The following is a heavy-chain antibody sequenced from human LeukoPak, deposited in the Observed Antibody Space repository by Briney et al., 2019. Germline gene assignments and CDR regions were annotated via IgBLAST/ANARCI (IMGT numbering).Heavy chain of an antibody. J-gene: IGHJ5*02. CDR2: ISAYNGNT. V-gene: IGHV1-18*01. CDR3: ARDHTGDQPYNWFDP. D-gene: IGHD1-14*01. Sequence: GASVKVSCKASGYTFTSYGISWVRQAPGQGLEWMGWISAYNGNTNYAQKLQGRVTMTTDTSTSTAYMELRSLRSDDTAVYYCARDHTGDQPYNWFDPWGQGTLVTVSS. CDR1: GYTFTSYG.